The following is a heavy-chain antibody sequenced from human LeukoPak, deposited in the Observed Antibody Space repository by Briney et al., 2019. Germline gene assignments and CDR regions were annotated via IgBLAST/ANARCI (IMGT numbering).Heavy chain of an antibody. D-gene: IGHD2-15*01. J-gene: IGHJ6*02. V-gene: IGHV4-34*01. Sequence: SETLSLTCAVYGGSFSGYYWSWIRQPPGKGLEWIGEINHSGSPNYNPSLKSRVTISVDTSKNQFSLKLSSVTAADTAVYYCARAGYCSGGSCYSSYYYYGMDVWGQGTTVTVSS. CDR3: ARAGYCSGGSCYSSYYYYGMDV. CDR1: GGSFSGYY. CDR2: INHSGSP.